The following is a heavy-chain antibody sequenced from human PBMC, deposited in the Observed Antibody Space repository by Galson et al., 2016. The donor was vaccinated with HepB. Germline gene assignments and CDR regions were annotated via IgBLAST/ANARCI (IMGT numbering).Heavy chain of an antibody. J-gene: IGHJ3*02. CDR1: GFTFSSFW. Sequence: SLRLSCAASGFTFSSFWMSWVRQAPGKGLEWVANIKQDGSEESYVDSVKGRFTISRDNSGNTVDLQMNSLRAEDTAVYYCARAAHSSGYCDVFDIWGQGTKVTVSS. V-gene: IGHV3-7*02. CDR2: IKQDGSEE. CDR3: ARAAHSSGYCDVFDI. D-gene: IGHD3-22*01.